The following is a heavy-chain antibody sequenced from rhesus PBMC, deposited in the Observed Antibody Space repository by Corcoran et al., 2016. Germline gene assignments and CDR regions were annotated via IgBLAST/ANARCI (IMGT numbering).Heavy chain of an antibody. CDR1: GFTFSSYG. D-gene: IGHD3-16*01. J-gene: IGHJ4*01. V-gene: IGHV3S5*01. CDR3: AKEIYSGSYYYFDY. Sequence: EVQLVETGGGLVKPGGSLKLSCAASGFTFSSYGMSWVRQAPGKGLALVSAINSGGASKYYADSVKGRFTISRDNSTNTLSLQMNSMRAEDTAVYYCAKEIYSGSYYYFDYWGQGVLVTVSS. CDR2: INSGGASK.